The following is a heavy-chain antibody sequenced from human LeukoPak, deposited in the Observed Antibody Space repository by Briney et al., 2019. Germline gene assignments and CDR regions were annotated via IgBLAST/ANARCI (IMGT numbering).Heavy chain of an antibody. V-gene: IGHV4-59*12. Sequence: KPSETLSLTCTVSGGSISSYYWSWIRQPPGKGLEWIGYIYYSGSTNYNPSLKSRVTISVDTSKNQFSLKLSSVTAADTAVYYCARDLSGPRGGDAFDIWGQGTMVTVSS. J-gene: IGHJ3*02. D-gene: IGHD1-26*01. CDR2: IYYSGST. CDR1: GGSISSYY. CDR3: ARDLSGPRGGDAFDI.